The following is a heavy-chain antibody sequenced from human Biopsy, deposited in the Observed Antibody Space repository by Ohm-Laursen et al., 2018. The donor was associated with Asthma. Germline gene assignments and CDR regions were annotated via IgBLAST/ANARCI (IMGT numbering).Heavy chain of an antibody. CDR3: ASGPQWSGLDV. J-gene: IGHJ6*02. D-gene: IGHD2-8*01. V-gene: IGHV4-34*01. CDR2: IPQGGAP. Sequence: SQTLSLTWAYRGSFRGYVWTWIRQPPGKGLEWIGEIPQGGAPTFNPSLKSRVTISIDPSKSQLSLRLTSMTAADTAVYYCASGPQWSGLDVWGQGTTVTVSS. CDR1: RGSFRGYV.